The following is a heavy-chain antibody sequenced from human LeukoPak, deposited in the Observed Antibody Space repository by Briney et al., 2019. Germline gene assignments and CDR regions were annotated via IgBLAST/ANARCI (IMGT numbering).Heavy chain of an antibody. CDR1: GYSFTNYW. Sequence: GESLKISCKGSGYSFTNYWIGWGRQMPGKGLEWMGIIYPADSDTRYSPSFEGQVTISADKSISTAYLQWSSLKASDTAMYYCARRSWNFDYWGQGTLVTVSS. CDR3: ARRSWNFDY. CDR2: IYPADSDT. J-gene: IGHJ4*02. D-gene: IGHD6-13*01. V-gene: IGHV5-51*01.